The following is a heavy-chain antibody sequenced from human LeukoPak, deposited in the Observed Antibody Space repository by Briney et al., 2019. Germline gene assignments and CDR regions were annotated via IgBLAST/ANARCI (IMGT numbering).Heavy chain of an antibody. J-gene: IGHJ4*02. D-gene: IGHD2-15*01. V-gene: IGHV1-58*02. Sequence: GASVKLSCTASGFTFTSSAMQWVRQARGQRLEWIGWIVVGSGNTNYAQKFQERVTITRDMSTSTAYMELSSLRSEDTAVYYCAAGWVCSGGSCYYYFDYWGQGTLVTVSS. CDR1: GFTFTSSA. CDR3: AAGWVCSGGSCYYYFDY. CDR2: IVVGSGNT.